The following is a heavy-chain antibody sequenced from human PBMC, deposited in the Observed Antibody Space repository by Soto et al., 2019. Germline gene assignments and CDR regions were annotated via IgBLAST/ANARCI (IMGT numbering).Heavy chain of an antibody. CDR1: GGTFSSYA. CDR3: ARDFKEDYYDSSGYYRDYYYGMDV. Sequence: ASVKVSCKASGGTFSSYAISWVRQAPGQGLEWMGGIIPIFGTANYAQKFQGRVTITADESTSTAYMELSSLRSEDTAVYYCARDFKEDYYDSSGYYRDYYYGMDVWGQGTTVTVSS. V-gene: IGHV1-69*13. J-gene: IGHJ6*02. CDR2: IIPIFGTA. D-gene: IGHD3-22*01.